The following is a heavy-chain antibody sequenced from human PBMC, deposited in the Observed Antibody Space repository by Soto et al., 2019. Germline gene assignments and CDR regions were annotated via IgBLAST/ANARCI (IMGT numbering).Heavy chain of an antibody. CDR1: GFMFSSYT. V-gene: IGHV4-4*01. Sequence: PGGSLRLSCTASGFMFSSYTMNWVRQPPGKGLEWIGKIYHSGSTNYNPSLKNRVTISVDKSNNQFSLRLSSVTAADTAVYFCVTSLNYDFWRDGGRHYYFDYWGQGTLVTVSS. CDR3: VTSLNYDFWRDGGRHYYFDY. CDR2: IYHSGST. D-gene: IGHD3-3*01. J-gene: IGHJ4*02.